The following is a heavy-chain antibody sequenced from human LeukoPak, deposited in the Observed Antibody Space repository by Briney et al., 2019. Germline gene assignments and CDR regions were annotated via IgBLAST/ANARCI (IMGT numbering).Heavy chain of an antibody. V-gene: IGHV1-2*02. CDR2: INPNSGGT. D-gene: IGHD6-6*01. J-gene: IGHJ4*02. Sequence: ASVKVSCKASGYTFTGYYMHWVRQAPGQGLEWMGWINPNSGGTNYAQKFQGRVTMTRDTSVSTAYMELSKLRSDDTAVYYCARSDSSSSVDYWGQGTLVTVSS. CDR3: ARSDSSSSVDY. CDR1: GYTFTGYY.